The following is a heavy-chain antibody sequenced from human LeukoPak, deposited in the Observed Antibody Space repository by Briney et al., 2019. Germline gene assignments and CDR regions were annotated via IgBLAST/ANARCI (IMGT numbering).Heavy chain of an antibody. D-gene: IGHD6-19*01. J-gene: IGHJ4*02. V-gene: IGHV3-30*18. Sequence: GPLRLSCAASGFTFSSYGMHWVRQAPGKGLEWVAVISYDGSNKYYADSVKGRFTISRDNSKNTLYLQMNSLRAEDTAVYYCAKDLGSSGWFNDYWGQGTLVTVSS. CDR2: ISYDGSNK. CDR3: AKDLGSSGWFNDY. CDR1: GFTFSSYG.